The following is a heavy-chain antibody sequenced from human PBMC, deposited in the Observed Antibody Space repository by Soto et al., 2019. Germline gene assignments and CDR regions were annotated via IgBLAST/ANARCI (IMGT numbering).Heavy chain of an antibody. CDR2: IKNTGGST. J-gene: IGHJ1*01. V-gene: IGHV3-23*01. Sequence: EVQLLESGGGLVQPGGSLRLSCAASGFIFSNYALSWVRQAPGMRLEWVSSIKNTGGSTYYADSVKGRFTISRDNSKNPLHPDMNRPEAEDPAVYFFADHPLATNGGIGILQPWGRGTLVTVSS. D-gene: IGHD3-16*01. CDR1: GFIFSNYA. CDR3: ADHPLATNGGIGILQP.